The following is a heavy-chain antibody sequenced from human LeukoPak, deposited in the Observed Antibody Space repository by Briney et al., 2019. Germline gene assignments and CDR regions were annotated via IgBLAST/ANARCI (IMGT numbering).Heavy chain of an antibody. CDR3: ARGRGITMVRGALDY. D-gene: IGHD3-10*01. J-gene: IGHJ4*02. CDR1: GGSFSGYY. CDR2: INHSGST. V-gene: IGHV4-34*01. Sequence: SETLSLTCAVYGGSFSGYYWSWIRQPPGKGLEWIGEINHSGSTNYNPSLKSRVTISVDTSKNQFSLKLSSVTAADTAVYYCARGRGITMVRGALDYWGQGTLVTVSS.